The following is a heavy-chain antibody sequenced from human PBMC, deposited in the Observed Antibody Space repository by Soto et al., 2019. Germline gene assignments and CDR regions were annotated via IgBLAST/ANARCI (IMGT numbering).Heavy chain of an antibody. J-gene: IGHJ6*02. D-gene: IGHD3-3*01. CDR2: INPSSGNT. CDR1: GYSFTRHD. V-gene: IGHV1-8*01. CDR3: AREGSLFSGVIVFYGMDV. Sequence: QVQLVPSGAEVKKPGASVKVSCKASGYSFTRHDINWVRQAPGQGLEWMGWINPSSGNTGYAQRCRGMLTMTADTSTSTAYMELSGLKSEDTAIYYCAREGSLFSGVIVFYGMDVWGQGTTVSGPS.